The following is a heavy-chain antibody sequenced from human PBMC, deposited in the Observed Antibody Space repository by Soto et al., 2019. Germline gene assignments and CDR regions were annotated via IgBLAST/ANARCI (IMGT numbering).Heavy chain of an antibody. Sequence: TLSLTCSVSGASIYNGGYFWSWIRQPPGKALEWLALIDWADDKYYSTSLKSRLTISKDTSKSQVVLTMTNMDPVDTATYYCARAAEGTYYYGSGSRPHFDYWGQGTLVTVSS. V-gene: IGHV2-70*01. CDR2: IDWADDK. CDR1: GASIYNGGYF. D-gene: IGHD3-10*01. J-gene: IGHJ4*02. CDR3: ARAAEGTYYYGSGSRPHFDY.